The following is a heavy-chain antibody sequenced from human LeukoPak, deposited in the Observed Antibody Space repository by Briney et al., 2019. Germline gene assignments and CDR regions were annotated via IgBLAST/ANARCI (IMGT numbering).Heavy chain of an antibody. V-gene: IGHV4-30-2*02. J-gene: IGHJ4*02. CDR1: GGSISSGGYS. D-gene: IGHD5/OR15-5a*01. Sequence: SETLSLTCAVSGGSISSGGYSWSWIPPPQGKGLEWIRYIYHSGNTYSNPSLKSRVTTSVYRSKNQFSLKLSSVTAADTAVYYWARIDRGHSVYPYYFDYWGQGTLVTVSS. CDR3: ARIDRGHSVYPYYFDY. CDR2: IYHSGNT.